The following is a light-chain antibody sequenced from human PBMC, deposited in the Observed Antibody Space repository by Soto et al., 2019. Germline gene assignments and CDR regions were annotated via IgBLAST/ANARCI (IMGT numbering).Light chain of an antibody. CDR2: GAS. CDR3: QQSYTTPFT. J-gene: IGKJ3*01. Sequence: EIPMTQSPSSLSASVGDRVTITCRASQSSSHSLNWYQQKPGKAPRLLIHGASNLHSGVPSRFSGSGSGTDFTLTISSLQPEDFATYYCQQSYTTPFTFGPGTKVDVK. V-gene: IGKV1-39*01. CDR1: QSSSHS.